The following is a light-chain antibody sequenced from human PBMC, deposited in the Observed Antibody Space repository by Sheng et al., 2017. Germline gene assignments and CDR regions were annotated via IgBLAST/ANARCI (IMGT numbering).Light chain of an antibody. CDR2: GAS. J-gene: IGKJ3*01. CDR3: QYYGSSLFT. V-gene: IGKV3-20*01. CDR1: QSVSSTY. Sequence: EIVMTQSPATLSVSPGERATLSCRASQSVSSTYLAWYQQKPGQAPRLLIYGASSRATGIPDRFSGSGSGTDFTLSVSRLEPEDFAVYYCQYYGSSLFTFGPGTKVDIK.